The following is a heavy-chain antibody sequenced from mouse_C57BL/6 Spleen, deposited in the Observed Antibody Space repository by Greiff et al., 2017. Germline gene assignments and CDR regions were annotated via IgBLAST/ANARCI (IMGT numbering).Heavy chain of an antibody. CDR1: GFTFSDYY. Sequence: EVNVVESEGGLVQPGSSMKLSCTASGFTFSDYYMAWVRQVPEKGLEWVANINYDGSSTYYLDSLKSRFIISRDNAKNILYLQMSSLKSEDTATYYCARASYYYGSSHWYFDVWGTGTTVTVSS. J-gene: IGHJ1*03. V-gene: IGHV5-16*01. D-gene: IGHD1-1*01. CDR2: INYDGSST. CDR3: ARASYYYGSSHWYFDV.